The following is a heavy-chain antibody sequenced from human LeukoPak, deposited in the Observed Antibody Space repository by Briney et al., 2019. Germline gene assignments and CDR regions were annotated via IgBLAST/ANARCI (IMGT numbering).Heavy chain of an antibody. Sequence: ASVKVSCKASGYTFTSYDINWVRQATGQGLEWMGWMNPNSGNTGYAQKFQGRVTMTRNTSISTAYMELSSLRTEDTALYSCAKGPIRGVDNYYYMDVWGKGTTVTVSS. CDR1: GYTFTSYD. V-gene: IGHV1-8*01. J-gene: IGHJ6*03. CDR2: MNPNSGNT. D-gene: IGHD3-10*01. CDR3: AKGPIRGVDNYYYMDV.